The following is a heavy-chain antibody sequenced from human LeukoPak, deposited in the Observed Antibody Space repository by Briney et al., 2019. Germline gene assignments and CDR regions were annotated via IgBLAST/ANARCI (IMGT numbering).Heavy chain of an antibody. V-gene: IGHV3-7*01. J-gene: IGHJ4*02. CDR1: GFTLSSYS. CDR3: ARLFGGVTTFDY. Sequence: PGGSLRLSCAASGFTLSSYSMNWVRQAPGKGLEWVASINPDGSAERYVDTVKGRFTISRDNAKNSMYLQMNSLSAEDTALFYCARLFGGVTTFDYWGQGTLVTVSS. D-gene: IGHD4-17*01. CDR2: INPDGSAE.